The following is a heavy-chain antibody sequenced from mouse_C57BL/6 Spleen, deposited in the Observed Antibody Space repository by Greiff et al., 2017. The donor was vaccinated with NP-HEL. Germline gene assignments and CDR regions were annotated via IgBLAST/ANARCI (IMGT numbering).Heavy chain of an antibody. J-gene: IGHJ2*01. V-gene: IGHV5-6*01. CDR3: ASYGSTSGGYFDY. CDR2: ISSGGSYT. Sequence: EVKLVESGGDLVKPGGSLKLSCAASGFTFSSYGMSWVRQTPDKRLEWVATISSGGSYTYYPDSVKGRFTISRDNAKNTLYLQMSSLKSEDTAMYYCASYGSTSGGYFDYWGQGTTLTVSS. D-gene: IGHD1-1*01. CDR1: GFTFSSYG.